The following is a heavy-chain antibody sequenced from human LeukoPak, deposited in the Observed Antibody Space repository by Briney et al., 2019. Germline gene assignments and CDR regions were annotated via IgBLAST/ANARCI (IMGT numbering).Heavy chain of an antibody. CDR2: ISDSGGTT. D-gene: IGHD4-17*01. V-gene: IGHV3-23*01. Sequence: PGGSLRLSCAASGFTFNKYGMYWVRQAPGKGLEFVAGISDSGGTTYHAKSVKGRFTISRDNAKNSLYLQMNSLRAEDTAVYYCASSTTVTFDYWGQGTLVTVSS. J-gene: IGHJ4*02. CDR1: GFTFNKYG. CDR3: ASSTTVTFDY.